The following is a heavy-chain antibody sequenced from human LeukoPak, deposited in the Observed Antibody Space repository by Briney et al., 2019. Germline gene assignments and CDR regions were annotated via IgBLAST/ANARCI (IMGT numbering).Heavy chain of an antibody. V-gene: IGHV3-64*01. CDR2: INSNGGST. CDR1: GFTFSSYA. CDR3: ARGGSYFPHWFDP. Sequence: SGGSLRLSCAASGFTFSSYAMHWVRQAPGKGLEYVSAINSNGGSTYYASSVKGRFTISRDNSKNTLYLQMGSLRAEDMAVYYCARGGSYFPHWFDPLGQGTLVTVSS. D-gene: IGHD1-26*01. J-gene: IGHJ5*02.